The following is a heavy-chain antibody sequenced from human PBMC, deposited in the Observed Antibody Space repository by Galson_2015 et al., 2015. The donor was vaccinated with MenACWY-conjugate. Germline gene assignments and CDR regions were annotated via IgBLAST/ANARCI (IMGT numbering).Heavy chain of an antibody. D-gene: IGHD1-26*01. V-gene: IGHV3-23*01. J-gene: IGHJ3*02. Sequence: SMILSCAASGFTFSSYAMSWVRQAPGKGLEWVSAISGSGGSTYYADSVKGRFTISRDNSKNTLYLQMSSLKASDTAMYYCARPLHSGSCGYAFDIWGQGTMVTVSS. CDR1: GFTFSSYA. CDR3: ARPLHSGSCGYAFDI. CDR2: ISGSGGST.